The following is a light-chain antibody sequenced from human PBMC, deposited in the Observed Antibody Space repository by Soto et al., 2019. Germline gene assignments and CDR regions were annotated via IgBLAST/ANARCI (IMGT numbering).Light chain of an antibody. V-gene: IGKV3-20*01. Sequence: EIVLTQSPGTLSLSPGERATFSCRASQSVSSSYLAWYQQKPGQAPRLLINGASSRATGIPDRFSGSGSGTDFTLTISRLEPEDFGVYYCQQYGSSTPTFGPGTKVDIK. CDR2: GAS. J-gene: IGKJ3*01. CDR3: QQYGSSTPT. CDR1: QSVSSSY.